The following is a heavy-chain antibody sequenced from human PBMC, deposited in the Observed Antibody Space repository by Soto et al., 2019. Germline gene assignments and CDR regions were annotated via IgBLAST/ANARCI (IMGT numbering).Heavy chain of an antibody. CDR1: GFTFSSYA. J-gene: IGHJ4*02. Sequence: GGSLRLSCAASGFTFSSYAMSWVRQAPGKGLEWVSAISGSGGSTYYADSVKGRFTISRDNSKNTLYLQKNSLIAEDMAVYYCASPGLYGDPDYWGQGTLVTVSS. CDR3: ASPGLYGDPDY. CDR2: ISGSGGST. D-gene: IGHD4-17*01. V-gene: IGHV3-23*01.